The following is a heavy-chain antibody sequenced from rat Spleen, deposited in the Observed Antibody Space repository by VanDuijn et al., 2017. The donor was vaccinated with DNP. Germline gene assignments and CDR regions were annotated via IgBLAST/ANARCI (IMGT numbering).Heavy chain of an antibody. J-gene: IGHJ3*01. CDR2: INTGSGGT. CDR1: GYTFTTYY. Sequence: QVQLRQSGAEPAKPGSSVKISCKASGYTFTTYYISWIKQTTGQGLDYIGYINTGSGGTNYNEKFRGKATLTVDTSSSTAFMQLSSLTPDDSAVYYCASSWVGVRGIWFAFWGQGTLVTVSS. CDR3: ASSWVGVRGIWFAF. D-gene: IGHD4-3*01. V-gene: IGHV1-43*01.